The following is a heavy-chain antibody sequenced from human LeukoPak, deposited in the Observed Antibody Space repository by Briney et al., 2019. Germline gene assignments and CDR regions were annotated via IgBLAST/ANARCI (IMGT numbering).Heavy chain of an antibody. J-gene: IGHJ5*02. CDR2: VYCNDDK. CDR1: GFSLTTTGVGSTGVG. D-gene: IGHD3-3*01. V-gene: IGHV2-5*01. Sequence: KSGPTLVNPTQTLTLTCTFSGFSLTTTGVGSTGVGVTWVRQPPGKALEWLALVYCNDDKHYNPSLKTRLTITKDTSKNQVILTMTNMDTLDTATYYCAHDTMRIGFDPWGQGTLVTVSS. CDR3: AHDTMRIGFDP.